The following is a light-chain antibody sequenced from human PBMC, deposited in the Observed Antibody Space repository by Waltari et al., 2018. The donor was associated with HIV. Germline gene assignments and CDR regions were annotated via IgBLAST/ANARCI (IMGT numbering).Light chain of an antibody. CDR3: CSCPRSGIRYV. Sequence: QSALTQPASVSGSPGQSITISCTGTSSNVGSDDLVSWYQQHPGEAPKLIIYEVTKRPSGVYNRFSGSTSGNTASLTSSGLQAEDEADYYCCSCPRSGIRYVFGTGTKVTVL. CDR1: SSNVGSDDL. V-gene: IGLV2-23*02. J-gene: IGLJ1*01. CDR2: EVT.